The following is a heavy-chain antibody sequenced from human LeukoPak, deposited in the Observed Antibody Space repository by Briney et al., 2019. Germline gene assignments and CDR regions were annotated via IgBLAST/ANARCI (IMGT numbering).Heavy chain of an antibody. J-gene: IGHJ4*02. Sequence: SETLSLTCAVYGGSFSGYYWSWIRQPPGKGLEWIGEINHSGSTNYNPSLKSRVTISVDTSKNQFSLKLSSVTAADTAVYYCARGKASFDYWGQGTLVTVSS. CDR1: GGSFSGYY. CDR2: INHSGST. V-gene: IGHV4-34*01. CDR3: ARGKASFDY.